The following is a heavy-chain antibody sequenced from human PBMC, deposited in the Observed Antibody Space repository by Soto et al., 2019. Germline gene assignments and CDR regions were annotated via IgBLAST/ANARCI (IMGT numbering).Heavy chain of an antibody. V-gene: IGHV1-18*01. J-gene: IGHJ6*02. CDR3: AIVYSSGWLYYYYYGMDV. CDR2: ISAYNGNT. D-gene: IGHD6-19*01. CDR1: GYTFTSYG. Sequence: ASVKVSCKASGYTFTSYGISWVRQAPGQGLEWMGWISAYNGNTNYAQKLQGRVTMTTDTSTSTAYMELRSLRSDDTAVYYCAIVYSSGWLYYYYYGMDVWGQGTTVTVSS.